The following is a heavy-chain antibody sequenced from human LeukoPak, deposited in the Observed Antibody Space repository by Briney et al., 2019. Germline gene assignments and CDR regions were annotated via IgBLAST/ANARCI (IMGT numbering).Heavy chain of an antibody. CDR1: GGSISSSSYY. J-gene: IGHJ6*03. D-gene: IGHD5-24*01. Sequence: SETLSLTCTVSGGSISSSSYYWGWIRQPPGKGLEWIGSIYYSGSTYYNPSLKSRVTISVDTSKNQFSLKLSSVTAADTAVYYCARNVEMETNTDPYYYYYMDVWGKGTTVTVSS. CDR2: IYYSGST. CDR3: ARNVEMETNTDPYYYYYMDV. V-gene: IGHV4-39*07.